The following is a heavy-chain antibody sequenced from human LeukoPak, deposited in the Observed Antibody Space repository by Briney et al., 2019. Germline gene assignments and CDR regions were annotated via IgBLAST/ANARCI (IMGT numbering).Heavy chain of an antibody. CDR2: INPNGGGT. CDR3: ARDPSSSWYGTYRGYYYYMDV. V-gene: IGHV1-2*02. Sequence: ASVKVSCKASGYTFTSYYMHWVRQAPGQGLEWMGRINPNGGGTNYAQKFQGRVTMTRDTSISTAYMELSRLRSDDTAVYYCARDPSSSWYGTYRGYYYYMDVWGKGTTVTVFS. J-gene: IGHJ6*03. D-gene: IGHD6-13*01. CDR1: GYTFTSYY.